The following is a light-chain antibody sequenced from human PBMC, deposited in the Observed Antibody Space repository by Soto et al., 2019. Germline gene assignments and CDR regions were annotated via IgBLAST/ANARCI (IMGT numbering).Light chain of an antibody. CDR1: QSVSNNY. V-gene: IGKV3-20*01. J-gene: IGKJ1*01. CDR3: LQYGSSPRT. CDR2: GAS. Sequence: EIVLTQSPGTLSLSPGERATLSCRASQSVSNNYLTWYQQKPGQAPRLLIYGASSRATGIPDRFSGYGSGTDFTLTSSRLEPEEFAVYYCLQYGSSPRTFGQGTKVEIK.